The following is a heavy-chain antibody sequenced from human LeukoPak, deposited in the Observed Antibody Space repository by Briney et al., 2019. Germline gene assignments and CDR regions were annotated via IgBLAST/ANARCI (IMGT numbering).Heavy chain of an antibody. CDR1: GFTFSSYA. Sequence: PGGSLRLSCAASGFTFSSYAMHWVRQAPGKGLEWVAVISYDGSNKYYADSVKGRFTISRDNSKNTLYLQMNSLRAEDTAVYYCALVTAIDYWGQGTLVTVSS. V-gene: IGHV3-30-3*01. D-gene: IGHD2-21*02. CDR2: ISYDGSNK. J-gene: IGHJ4*02. CDR3: ALVTAIDY.